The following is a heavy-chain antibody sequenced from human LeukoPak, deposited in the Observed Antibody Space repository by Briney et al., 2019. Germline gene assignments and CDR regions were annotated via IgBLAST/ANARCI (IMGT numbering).Heavy chain of an antibody. CDR3: ARSRTDHAYYYMDV. D-gene: IGHD4-17*01. CDR2: IYTSGST. J-gene: IGHJ6*03. CDR1: GGSISSYY. Sequence: SETLSLTCTVSGGSISSYYWSWIRQPAGKGLEWIGRIYTSGSTNYNPSLKSRVTMSVDTSKNQFSLKLSSVTAADTAVYYCARSRTDHAYYYMDVWGKGTTVTVSS. V-gene: IGHV4-4*07.